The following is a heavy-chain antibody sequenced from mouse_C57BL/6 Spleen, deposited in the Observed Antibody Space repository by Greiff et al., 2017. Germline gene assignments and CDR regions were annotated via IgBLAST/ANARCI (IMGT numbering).Heavy chain of an antibody. CDR1: GYTFTSYW. V-gene: IGHV1-55*01. J-gene: IGHJ4*01. Sequence: VQLQQPGAELVKPGASVKMSCKASGYTFTSYWITWVKQRPGQGLEWIGDIYPGSGSINYNEKFKSKATLTVDTSSSTAYMQLSSLTSEDSAVYYCARDGYYGGYYAMDYWGQGTSVTVSS. CDR2: IYPGSGSI. CDR3: ARDGYYGGYYAMDY. D-gene: IGHD2-3*01.